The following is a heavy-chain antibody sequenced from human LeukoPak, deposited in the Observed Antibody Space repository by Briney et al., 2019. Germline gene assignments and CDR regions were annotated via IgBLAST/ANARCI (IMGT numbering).Heavy chain of an antibody. CDR1: GGSISSGGYS. J-gene: IGHJ5*02. CDR2: IYHSGST. D-gene: IGHD1-26*01. V-gene: IGHV4-30-2*01. CDR3: ARVVGAARGGYNWFDP. Sequence: SETLSLTCAVSGGSISSGGYSWSWIRQPPGKGLEWIGYIYHSGSTYYNPSLKGRVTISVDRSKNQFSLKLSSVTAADTAVYYCARVVGAARGGYNWFDPWGQGTLVTVSS.